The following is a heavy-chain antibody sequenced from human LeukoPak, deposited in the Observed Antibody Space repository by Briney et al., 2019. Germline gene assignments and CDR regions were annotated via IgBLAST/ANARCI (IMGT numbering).Heavy chain of an antibody. D-gene: IGHD3-16*01. J-gene: IGHJ4*02. Sequence: GGSLRLSCAASGFTFSSYAMSWVRQAPGKGLEWVSAISGSGGSTYYADSVKGRFTISRDNSKNTLYLQMDSLRAEDTAVYYCAKDRIMITFGGVPTHWGQGTLVTVSS. CDR1: GFTFSSYA. CDR3: AKDRIMITFGGVPTH. V-gene: IGHV3-23*01. CDR2: ISGSGGST.